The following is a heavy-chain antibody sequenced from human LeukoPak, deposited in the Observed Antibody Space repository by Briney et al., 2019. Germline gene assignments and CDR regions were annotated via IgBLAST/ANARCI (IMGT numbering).Heavy chain of an antibody. D-gene: IGHD6-6*01. Sequence: ASVRVSCKASGYTFTIYDVNGVRQATGQGLEWMGWMNPNRGNTGYAQKFQGRVTITRNTSISTAYMELSSLRSEDTAVYYCARTTRRGYSSSGYWGQGTLVTVSS. CDR2: MNPNRGNT. V-gene: IGHV1-8*03. CDR3: ARTTRRGYSSSGY. J-gene: IGHJ4*02. CDR1: GYTFTIYD.